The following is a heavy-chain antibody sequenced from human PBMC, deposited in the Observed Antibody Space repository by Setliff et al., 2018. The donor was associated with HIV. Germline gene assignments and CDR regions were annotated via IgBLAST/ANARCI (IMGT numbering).Heavy chain of an antibody. CDR1: GFTVSSHC. V-gene: IGHV3-66*02. CDR2: IYSDGST. D-gene: IGHD3-10*01. J-gene: IGHJ4*02. Sequence: PGGSLRLSCAASGFTVSSHCMSWVRQAPGKGLEWVSTIYSDGSTYHADSVKGRFTLSRDTSKNTLSLQMNSLRPEDTAVYYCARVRLYNAALDYWGQGTLVTVSS. CDR3: ARVRLYNAALDY.